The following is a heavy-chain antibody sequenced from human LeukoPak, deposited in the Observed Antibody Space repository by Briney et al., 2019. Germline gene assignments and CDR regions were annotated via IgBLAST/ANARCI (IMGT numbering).Heavy chain of an antibody. D-gene: IGHD5-24*01. Sequence: ASLKVSCKASGYTFTGYYMHWVRQAPGQGLEWMGWISPNSGGANYAQKVQGRVTMTSDKTITTTYMDLSRLRSDDTAVYSCARVEMATIGIDYWGQGTLVTVSS. J-gene: IGHJ4*02. CDR2: ISPNSGGA. CDR1: GYTFTGYY. CDR3: ARVEMATIGIDY. V-gene: IGHV1-2*02.